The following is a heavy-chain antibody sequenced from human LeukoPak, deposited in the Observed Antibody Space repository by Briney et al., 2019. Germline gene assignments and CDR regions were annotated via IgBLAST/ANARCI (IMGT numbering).Heavy chain of an antibody. CDR2: SNWNGCST. V-gene: IGHV3-20*04. CDR1: GFTFDDYG. D-gene: IGHD6-13*01. J-gene: IGHJ4*02. CDR3: ARDAEGRRAAAGTRGDY. Sequence: GGSLRLSCTAGGFTFDDYGMSWVRQAPGKGREWVSGSNWNGCSTGYADSVKGRSTIPRDNAKNSLYLQMNSLRAEDTDLYYCARDAEGRRAAAGTRGDYSGQGTLVTVSS.